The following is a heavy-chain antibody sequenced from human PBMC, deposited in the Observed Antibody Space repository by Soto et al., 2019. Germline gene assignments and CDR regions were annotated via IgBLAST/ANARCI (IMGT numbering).Heavy chain of an antibody. V-gene: IGHV1-69*06. CDR1: GGTSTRYA. CDR3: NRGSEYDFWSGYL. Sequence: QERLVQSGAEVRKPGSSVKVSCKVTGGTSTRYAINWVRQAPGQGLEWMGGIVPMFGTSKYAQKFQGRVTITAEKSTNIAYMELRSLRSEDTAVYYCNRGSEYDFWSGYLWGQGTLVSFSS. CDR2: IVPMFGTS. J-gene: IGHJ4*02. D-gene: IGHD3-3*01.